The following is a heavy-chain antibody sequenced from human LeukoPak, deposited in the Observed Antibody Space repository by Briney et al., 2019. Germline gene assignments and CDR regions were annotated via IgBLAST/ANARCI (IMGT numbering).Heavy chain of an antibody. CDR3: ARMSGEALDY. V-gene: IGHV3-33*01. D-gene: IGHD3-10*02. CDR1: GFTLSSNG. CDR2: IWYDGSNK. Sequence: GGSLRLSCAASGFTLSSNGMHWVRQAPGKGLEWVAVIWYDGSNKYYADSVKGRFTISRDNSKNTLYLQMNSLRAEDTAVYYCARMSGEALDYWGQGTLVTVSS. J-gene: IGHJ4*02.